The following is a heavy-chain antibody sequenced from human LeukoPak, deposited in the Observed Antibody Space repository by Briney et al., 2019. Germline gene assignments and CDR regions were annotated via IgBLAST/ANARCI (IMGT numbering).Heavy chain of an antibody. CDR3: EIYTGYDSF. Sequence: ASVKVSCKASGYTFTSYDITWVRQATGQGLEWMGWMSPDSGYTGYAQTFRGRVTLTRNTSVSTAFMELSSLRSEDTAVYYCEIYTGYDSFWGQGTLVTVSS. CDR1: GYTFTSYD. CDR2: MSPDSGYT. J-gene: IGHJ4*02. D-gene: IGHD5-12*01. V-gene: IGHV1-8*01.